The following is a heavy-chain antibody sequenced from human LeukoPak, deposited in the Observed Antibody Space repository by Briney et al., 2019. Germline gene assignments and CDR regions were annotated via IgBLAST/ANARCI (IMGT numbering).Heavy chain of an antibody. CDR3: ARVMGTYCGGDCYSGFDY. CDR1: GDTFTGYY. Sequence: ASVKVSCKASGDTFTGYYMHWVRQAPGQGLEWMGWINPNSGGTNYAQKFQGRVTMTRDTSISTAYMELSRLRSDDTAVYYCARVMGTYCGGDCYSGFDYWGQGTLVTVSS. J-gene: IGHJ4*02. D-gene: IGHD2-21*01. CDR2: INPNSGGT. V-gene: IGHV1-2*02.